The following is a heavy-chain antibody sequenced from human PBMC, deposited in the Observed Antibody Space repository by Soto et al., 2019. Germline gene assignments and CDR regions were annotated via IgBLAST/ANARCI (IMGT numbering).Heavy chain of an antibody. J-gene: IGHJ4*02. V-gene: IGHV4-34*01. CDR3: ARTRRYVRLPHY. CDR2: INHSGST. CDR1: GGSFSGYY. Sequence: SETLSLTCAVYGGSFSGYYWSWIRQPPGKGLEWIGEINHSGSTNYNPSLKSRVTISVDTSKNQFSLTLSSVTAADTAVYYCARTRRYVRLPHYWGQGTLVTVSS. D-gene: IGHD3-16*01.